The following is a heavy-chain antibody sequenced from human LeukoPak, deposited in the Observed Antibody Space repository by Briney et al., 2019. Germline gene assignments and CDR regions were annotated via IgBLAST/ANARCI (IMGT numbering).Heavy chain of an antibody. Sequence: PSETLSLTCAVYGGSFSGYYWSGIRQPPGKGLEWIGEINHSGSTNYNPSLKSRVTISVDTSKNQFSLKLSSVTAADTAVYYCARTYYYGSGSRPGHNWFDPWGQGTLVTVSS. D-gene: IGHD3-10*01. J-gene: IGHJ5*02. V-gene: IGHV4-34*01. CDR2: INHSGST. CDR3: ARTYYYGSGSRPGHNWFDP. CDR1: GGSFSGYY.